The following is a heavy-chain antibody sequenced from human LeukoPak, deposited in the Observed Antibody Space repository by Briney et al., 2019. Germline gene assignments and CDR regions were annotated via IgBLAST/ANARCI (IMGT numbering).Heavy chain of an antibody. D-gene: IGHD1-26*01. CDR2: INPDSGGT. CDR1: GHTFTGYY. V-gene: IGHV1-2*02. CDR3: ARVLSGSYSEYFQH. Sequence: ASVKVSCKASGHTFTGYYMHWVRQAPGQGLEWMGWINPDSGGTNYAQKFQGRVTMTRDTSISTAYMELSRLRSDDTAVYYCARVLSGSYSEYFQHWGQGTLVTVSS. J-gene: IGHJ1*01.